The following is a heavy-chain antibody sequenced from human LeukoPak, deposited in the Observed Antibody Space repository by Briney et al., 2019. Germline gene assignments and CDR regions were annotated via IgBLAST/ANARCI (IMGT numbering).Heavy chain of an antibody. Sequence: GGSLRLSCAASGFTFSSYEMNWVCQAPGKGLEWVSYISSSGGTIYYADSVKGRFTISRDNAKNSLHLQMNSLRGEDTALYYCARPRATYCTNGICYIRDAFDIWGQGTTVTVSS. CDR3: ARPRATYCTNGICYIRDAFDI. D-gene: IGHD2-8*01. V-gene: IGHV3-48*03. CDR2: ISSSGGTI. CDR1: GFTFSSYE. J-gene: IGHJ3*02.